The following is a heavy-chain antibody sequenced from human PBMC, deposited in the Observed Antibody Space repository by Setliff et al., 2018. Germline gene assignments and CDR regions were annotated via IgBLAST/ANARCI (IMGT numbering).Heavy chain of an antibody. D-gene: IGHD2-8*01. CDR1: GYAFNNYG. CDR3: SRLVRYCTTTTCQTLSGGEH. J-gene: IGHJ4*02. CDR2: INAYNGNT. V-gene: IGHV1-18*01. Sequence: GASVKVSCKASGYAFNNYGIAWVRQAPGQGLEWMGWINAYNGNTFYAPKLQDRVTTTTDTSTATAYLELRSLRSDDTALYFCSRLVRYCTTTTCQTLSGGEHWGQGTLVTVSS.